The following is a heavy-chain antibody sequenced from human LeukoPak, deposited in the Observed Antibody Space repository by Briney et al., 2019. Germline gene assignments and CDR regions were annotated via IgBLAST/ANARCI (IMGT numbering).Heavy chain of an antibody. CDR2: MNPSSGNT. V-gene: IGHV1-8*01. D-gene: IGHD6-6*01. CDR3: ARVEYSSSSYYYYYMDV. Sequence: ASVKVSCKASGYTFTSYDINWVRQATGQGLEWMGWMNPSSGNTGYAQKFQGRVTMTRNTSISTAYMELSSLRSEDTAVYYCARVEYSSSSYYYYYMDVWGKGTTVTVSS. CDR1: GYTFTSYD. J-gene: IGHJ6*03.